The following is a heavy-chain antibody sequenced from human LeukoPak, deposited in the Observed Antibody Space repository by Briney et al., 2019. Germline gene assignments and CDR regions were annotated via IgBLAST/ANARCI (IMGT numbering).Heavy chain of an antibody. CDR3: AKVVDTAMERRGVFDY. Sequence: GGSLRLSCAASGFTFSSYAMSWVRQAPGKGLEWVSAISAGGGSTYYADSVKGRFTISRDNSKNTLYLQMNNLRADDTAVYYCAKVVDTAMERRGVFDYWGRGTLVTVSS. J-gene: IGHJ4*02. CDR1: GFTFSSYA. CDR2: ISAGGGST. V-gene: IGHV3-23*01. D-gene: IGHD5-18*01.